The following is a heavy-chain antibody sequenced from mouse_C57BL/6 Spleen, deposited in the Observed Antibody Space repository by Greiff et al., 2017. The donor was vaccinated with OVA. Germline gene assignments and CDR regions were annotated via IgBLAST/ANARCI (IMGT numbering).Heavy chain of an antibody. Sequence: EVQRVESGGDLVKPGGSLKLSCAASGFTFSSYGMSWVRQTPDKRLEWVATISSGGSYTYYPDSVKGRFTISRDNAKNTLYLQMSSLKSEDTAMYYCARLGGNYPFDYWGQGTTLTVSS. CDR3: ARLGGNYPFDY. V-gene: IGHV5-6*01. CDR2: ISSGGSYT. D-gene: IGHD2-1*01. J-gene: IGHJ2*01. CDR1: GFTFSSYG.